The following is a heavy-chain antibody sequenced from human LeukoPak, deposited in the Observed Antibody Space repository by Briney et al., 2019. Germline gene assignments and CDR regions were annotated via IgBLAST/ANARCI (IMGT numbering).Heavy chain of an antibody. CDR2: INPSGGST. CDR1: GYTFTSYY. Sequence: GASVKVSCKASGYTFTSYYMHWVRQAPGQGLEWMGIINPSGGSTSYAQKFQGRVTMARDTSTSTVYMELSSLRSEDTAVYYCARDGYYYGSGIGSGHFDYWGQGTLVTVSS. J-gene: IGHJ4*02. V-gene: IGHV1-46*01. CDR3: ARDGYYYGSGIGSGHFDY. D-gene: IGHD3-10*01.